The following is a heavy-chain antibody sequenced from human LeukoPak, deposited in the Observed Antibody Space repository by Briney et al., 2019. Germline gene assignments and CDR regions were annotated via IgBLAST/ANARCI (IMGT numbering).Heavy chain of an antibody. D-gene: IGHD3-3*01. CDR3: ARDFRGYDLAYYGMDV. CDR2: ISYDGSNK. J-gene: IGHJ6*02. V-gene: IGHV3-30*04. CDR1: EFTFSSYA. Sequence: GGSLRLSCAASEFTFSSYAMHWVRQAPGKGLEWVAVISYDGSNKYYADSVKGRFTISRDNSKNTLYLQMNSLRAEDTAVYYCARDFRGYDLAYYGMDVWGQGTTVTVSS.